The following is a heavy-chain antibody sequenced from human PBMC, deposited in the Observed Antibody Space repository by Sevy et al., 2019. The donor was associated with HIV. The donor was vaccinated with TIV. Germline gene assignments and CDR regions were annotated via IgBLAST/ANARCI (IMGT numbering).Heavy chain of an antibody. CDR3: ARVLYYDQFNWFDP. CDR2: IKQDGSEK. Sequence: GGSLRLSCAASGFTFSSYWMSWVRQAPGKGLEWVANIKQDGSEKYYVDSVKGRFTISRDNAKNSLYLQMNSLRAEDTAVYYCARVLYYDQFNWFDPWGQGTLVTVSS. D-gene: IGHD3-22*01. V-gene: IGHV3-7*01. CDR1: GFTFSSYW. J-gene: IGHJ5*02.